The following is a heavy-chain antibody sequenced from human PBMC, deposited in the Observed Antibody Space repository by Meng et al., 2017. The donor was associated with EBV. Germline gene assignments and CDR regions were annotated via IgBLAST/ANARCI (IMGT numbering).Heavy chain of an antibody. J-gene: IGHJ4*02. D-gene: IGHD2-21*01. CDR3: VRGPPVGVPGPGDY. CDR1: GYAFTSYI. V-gene: IGHV1-3*01. Sequence: QGQLVQSWAEVKNPGASVKVSCKASGYAFTSYILHWVRQAPGHRLEWMGWINVGVGYTKYSQKFQGRVTISSDTSATTGYMELSSLRSEDTAVYYCVRGPPVGVPGPGDYWGQGTLVTVSS. CDR2: INVGVGYT.